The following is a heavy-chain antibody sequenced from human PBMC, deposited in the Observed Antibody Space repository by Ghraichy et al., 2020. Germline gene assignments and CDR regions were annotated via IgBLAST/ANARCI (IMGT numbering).Heavy chain of an antibody. CDR2: ISAYNGNT. Sequence: ASVKVSCKASGYTFTSYGISWVRQAPGQGLEWMGWISAYNGNTNYAQKLQGRVTMTTDTSTSTAYMELRSLRSDDTAVYYCARDRGTYCSGGSCLGPTIYYYYGMDVWGQGTTVTVSS. CDR3: ARDRGTYCSGGSCLGPTIYYYYGMDV. CDR1: GYTFTSYG. J-gene: IGHJ6*02. V-gene: IGHV1-18*01. D-gene: IGHD2-15*01.